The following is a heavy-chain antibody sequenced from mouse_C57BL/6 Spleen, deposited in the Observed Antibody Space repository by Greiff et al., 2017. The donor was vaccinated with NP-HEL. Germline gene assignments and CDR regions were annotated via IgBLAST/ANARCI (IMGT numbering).Heavy chain of an antibody. CDR2: ISNGSSTI. Sequence: EVKLQESGGGLVKPGGSLKLSCAASGFTFSDYGMHWVRQAPEKGLEWVAYISNGSSTIYYADTVKGRFTISRDNAKNTLFLQMTSLRSEDTAMYYCANIYYGNYGAMDYWGQGTSVTVSS. J-gene: IGHJ4*01. CDR3: ANIYYGNYGAMDY. D-gene: IGHD2-1*01. CDR1: GFTFSDYG. V-gene: IGHV5-17*01.